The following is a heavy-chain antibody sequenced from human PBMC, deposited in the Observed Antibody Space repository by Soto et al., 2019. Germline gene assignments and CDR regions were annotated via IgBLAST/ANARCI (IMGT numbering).Heavy chain of an antibody. V-gene: IGHV5-51*01. D-gene: IGHD6-13*01. CDR2: IYAGDSDT. Sequence: EVQLVQSGAEVKKPGESLKISCQGSGYSFTNYWIAWVRQMPGKGLEWMGIIYAGDSDTRYSPSLQGQVAISADKSSSTAYLQWSSLKASDTGIYYCARLSYSTHNYCNGLDAWGQGTTVTVSS. J-gene: IGHJ6*02. CDR3: ARLSYSTHNYCNGLDA. CDR1: GYSFTNYW.